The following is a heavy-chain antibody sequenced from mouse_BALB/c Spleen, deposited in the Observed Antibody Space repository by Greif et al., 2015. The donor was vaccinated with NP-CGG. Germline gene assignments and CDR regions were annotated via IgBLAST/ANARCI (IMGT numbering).Heavy chain of an antibody. J-gene: IGHJ3*01. CDR3: ARGGYYDYDGAWFAY. V-gene: IGHV5-17*02. Sequence: DVKLVESGGGLVQPGGSRKLSCAASGFTFSSFGMHWVRQAPEKGLEWVAYISSGSSTIYYADTVKGRFTISRDNPKNTLFLQMTSLRSGDTAMYYCARGGYYDYDGAWFAYWGQGTLVTVSA. CDR1: GFTFSSFG. CDR2: ISSGSSTI. D-gene: IGHD2-4*01.